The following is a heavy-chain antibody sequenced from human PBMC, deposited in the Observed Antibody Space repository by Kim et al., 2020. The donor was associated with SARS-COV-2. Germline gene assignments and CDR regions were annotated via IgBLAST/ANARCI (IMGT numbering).Heavy chain of an antibody. J-gene: IGHJ4*02. D-gene: IGHD6-6*01. CDR3: ARRPSSSSSGYFDY. Sequence: AQKFQGRVTSTADKATSTAYMELSSLRSEDTAVYYCARRPSSSSSGYFDYWGQGTLVTVSS. V-gene: IGHV1-69*02.